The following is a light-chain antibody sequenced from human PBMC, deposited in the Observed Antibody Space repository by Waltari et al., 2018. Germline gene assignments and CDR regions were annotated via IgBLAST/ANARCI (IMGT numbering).Light chain of an antibody. CDR2: DDS. CDR3: QVWDSSSDHRV. V-gene: IGLV3-21*02. CDR1: NIGSKS. J-gene: IGLJ3*02. Sequence: SYVLTQPPSVSVAPGQTAGITCGGDNIGSKSVHWYQQKPGQAPVLVVYDDSDRPSGIPERVSGSNSGNTATLTISRVEAGHEADYYCQVWDSSSDHRVFGGGTKLTVL.